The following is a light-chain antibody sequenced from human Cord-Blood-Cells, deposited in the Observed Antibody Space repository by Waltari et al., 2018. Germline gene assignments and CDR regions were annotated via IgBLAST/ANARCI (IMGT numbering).Light chain of an antibody. V-gene: IGKV1-39*01. CDR2: AAS. CDR3: QQSYSTPPFT. J-gene: IGKJ3*01. Sequence: DIKMTQSPSSLSASVGDRVTITRRASQSISSYLYWYQQKPGKAPKLLIYAASSLQSGVPSRFSGSGSGTDFTLTISSLQPEDFATYYCQQSYSTPPFTFGPGTKVDIK. CDR1: QSISSY.